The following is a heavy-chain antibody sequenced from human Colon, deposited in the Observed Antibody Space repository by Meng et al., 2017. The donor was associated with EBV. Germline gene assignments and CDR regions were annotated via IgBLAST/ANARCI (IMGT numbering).Heavy chain of an antibody. V-gene: IGHV4-34*01. CDR2: IDHRGNT. J-gene: IGHJ5*02. Sequence: QVQHQTRAAGLLKSSETLSRSCAVYGGSFRDYYWTWIRHPPGKGLEWIGEIDHRGNTKYNPSLKSRVTISLDTSKKQFSLKVSSVTAADSAVYYCARRGPSGNFSPWSQGALVTVSS. CDR3: ARRGPSGNFSP. D-gene: IGHD3-10*01. CDR1: GGSFRDYY.